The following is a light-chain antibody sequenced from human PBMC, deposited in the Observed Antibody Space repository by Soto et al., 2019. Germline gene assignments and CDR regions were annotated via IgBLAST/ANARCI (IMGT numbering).Light chain of an antibody. CDR3: QQYNIWSSIT. J-gene: IGKJ5*01. Sequence: EIVMTQSPATLSVSPGERATLSCRASQSISSKVGWYQQKPGQAPRLLIYGASTRATGVPPRFSGSGSGTEFTLTISSLQAEDFAVYSCQQYNIWSSITFGQGTRLEIK. V-gene: IGKV3-15*01. CDR1: QSISSK. CDR2: GAS.